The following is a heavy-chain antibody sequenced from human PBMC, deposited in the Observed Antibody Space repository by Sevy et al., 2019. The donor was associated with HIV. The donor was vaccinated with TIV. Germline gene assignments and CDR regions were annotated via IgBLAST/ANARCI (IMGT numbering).Heavy chain of an antibody. CDR2: IRSKAYGGTT. V-gene: IGHV3-49*04. Sequence: GGSLRLSCTASGFTFGDNAMSWVHQAPGKGLEWVGFIRSKAYGGTTEYAGSVKGRFTISRDDSKSIAYLQMNSLKTEDTAMYYCTRGCSGGSCYSDLFYYYGMDVWGQGTTVTVSS. J-gene: IGHJ6*02. D-gene: IGHD2-15*01. CDR3: TRGCSGGSCYSDLFYYYGMDV. CDR1: GFTFGDNA.